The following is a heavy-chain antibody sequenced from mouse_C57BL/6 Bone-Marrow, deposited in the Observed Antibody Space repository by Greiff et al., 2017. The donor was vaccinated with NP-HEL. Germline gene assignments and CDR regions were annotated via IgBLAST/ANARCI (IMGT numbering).Heavy chain of an antibody. CDR2: IYPGSGST. Sequence: VKLQQPGAELVKPGASVKMSCKASGYTFTSYWITWVKQRPGQGLEWIGDIYPGSGSTNYNEKFKSKATLTVDTSSSTAYMQLSSLTSEDSAVYYCARGDYYGSSYAMDYWGQGTSVTVSS. J-gene: IGHJ4*01. CDR1: GYTFTSYW. V-gene: IGHV1-55*01. D-gene: IGHD1-1*01. CDR3: ARGDYYGSSYAMDY.